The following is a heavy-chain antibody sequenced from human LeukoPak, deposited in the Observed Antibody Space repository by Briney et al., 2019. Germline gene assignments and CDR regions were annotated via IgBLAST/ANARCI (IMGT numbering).Heavy chain of an antibody. J-gene: IGHJ4*02. V-gene: IGHV3-48*04. D-gene: IGHD5-18*01. Sequence: PGGSLRLSCAASGFTFSSYSMNWVRQAPGKGLEWVSYISSSSSTIYYADSVKGRFTISRDNAKNSLYLQMNSLRAEDTAVYYCARERYSYGSDYWGQGTLVTVSS. CDR2: ISSSSSTI. CDR3: ARERYSYGSDY. CDR1: GFTFSSYS.